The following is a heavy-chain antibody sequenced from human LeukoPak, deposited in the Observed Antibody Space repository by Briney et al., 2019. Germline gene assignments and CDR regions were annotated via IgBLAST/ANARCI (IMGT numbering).Heavy chain of an antibody. Sequence: ASVKVSCKASGYTFTSYGISWVRQAPGQGLEWMGWINPNSGGTNYAQKFQGGVTMTRDTSISTAYMELSRLRSDDTAVYYCARLGYYGSSEDIWGQGTMVTVSS. CDR3: ARLGYYGSSEDI. CDR2: INPNSGGT. CDR1: GYTFTSYG. D-gene: IGHD3-22*01. V-gene: IGHV1-2*02. J-gene: IGHJ3*02.